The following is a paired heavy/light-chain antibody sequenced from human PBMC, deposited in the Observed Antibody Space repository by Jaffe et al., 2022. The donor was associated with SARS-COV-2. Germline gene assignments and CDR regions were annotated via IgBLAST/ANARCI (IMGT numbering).Light chain of an antibody. V-gene: IGLV7-43*01. Sequence: QTVVTQEPSLTVSPGGTVTLTCASSTGAVTSGYYPNWFQQKPGQAPRALIYSTSNKHSWTPARFSGSLLGGKAALTLSGVQPEDEAEYYCLLYYGGAYVFGTGTKVTVL. J-gene: IGLJ1*01. CDR3: LLYYGGAYV. CDR2: STS. CDR1: TGAVTSGYY.
Heavy chain of an antibody. D-gene: IGHD3-16*01. CDR1: GFTFSDYY. CDR2: ISSSGSTI. J-gene: IGHJ6*02. Sequence: QVQLVESGGGLVKPGGSLRLSCAASGFTFSDYYMSWIRQAPGKGLEWVSYISSSGSTIYYADSVKGRFTISRDNAKNSLYLQMNSLRAEDTAVYYCARMGGVTMPRIYYYYGMDVWGQGTTVTVSS. V-gene: IGHV3-11*01. CDR3: ARMGGVTMPRIYYYYGMDV.